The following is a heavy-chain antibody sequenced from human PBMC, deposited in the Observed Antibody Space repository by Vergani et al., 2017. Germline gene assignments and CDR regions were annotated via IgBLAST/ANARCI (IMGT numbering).Heavy chain of an antibody. Sequence: QVQLVQSGAEVKKPGSSVKVSCKASGGTFSSNTISWVRQAPGQGLEWMGRIIPVLRKTKYAQEFQGRLTITADTSTSTAFMDLTNLRSHDTAVYYCARDPRQYGGEPEDYYYGMDGWGQGTAVTVSS. CDR2: IIPVLRKT. CDR3: ARDPRQYGGEPEDYYYGMDG. CDR1: GGTFSSNT. V-gene: IGHV1-69*08. D-gene: IGHD2-21*01. J-gene: IGHJ6*02.